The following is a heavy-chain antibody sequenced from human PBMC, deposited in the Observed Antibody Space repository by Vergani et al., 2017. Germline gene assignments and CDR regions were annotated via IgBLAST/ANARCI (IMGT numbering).Heavy chain of an antibody. CDR1: GGTFSSYA. CDR2: IIPIFGTA. D-gene: IGHD2-15*01. V-gene: IGHV1-69*13. Sequence: QVQLVQSGAEVKKPGSSVKVSCKASGGTFSSYANSWVRQAPGQGLEWMGRIIPIFGTANYAQKFQGRVTITADESTSTAYMELSSLRSEDTAVYYCARDRGYCSGGSCYYYYGMDVWGQGTTVTVSS. CDR3: ARDRGYCSGGSCYYYYGMDV. J-gene: IGHJ6*02.